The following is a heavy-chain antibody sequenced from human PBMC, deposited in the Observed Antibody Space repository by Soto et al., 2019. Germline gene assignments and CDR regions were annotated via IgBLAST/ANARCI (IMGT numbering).Heavy chain of an antibody. CDR3: ARRVIGSSRAFDI. J-gene: IGHJ3*02. CDR1: GFAFTGHP. D-gene: IGHD3-10*01. V-gene: IGHV3-23*01. CDR2: ISDGGDLT. Sequence: PGGSLRLSCAASGFAFTGHPMSWVRQAPEKGLEWVAGISDGGDLTYNADSAKGRFTISRDNSRNTLYLQMNSLRAEDTAVYYCARRVIGSSRAFDIWGQGTMVTVSS.